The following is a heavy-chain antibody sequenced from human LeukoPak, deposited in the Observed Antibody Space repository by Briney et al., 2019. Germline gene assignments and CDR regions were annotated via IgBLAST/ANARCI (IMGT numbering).Heavy chain of an antibody. D-gene: IGHD6-6*01. CDR1: GFTVSSNY. J-gene: IGHJ3*02. Sequence: GGSLRLSCAASGFTVSSNYMSWVRQAPGKGLEWVSVIYSGGSTYYADSVKGRFTISRDNSKNTLYLQMNSLRAEDTAVYYCARVGRAYSSSGAFDIWGQGTMVTVSS. CDR3: ARVGRAYSSSGAFDI. CDR2: IYSGGST. V-gene: IGHV3-53*01.